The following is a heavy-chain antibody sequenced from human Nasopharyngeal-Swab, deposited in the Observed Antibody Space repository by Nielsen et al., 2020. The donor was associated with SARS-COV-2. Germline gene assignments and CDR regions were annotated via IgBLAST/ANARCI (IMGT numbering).Heavy chain of an antibody. D-gene: IGHD7-27*01. CDR1: GFTFGTYS. CDR3: ARGLRVLGNFDY. J-gene: IGHJ4*02. V-gene: IGHV3-21*01. Sequence: GESLKISCAASGFTFGTYSMNWVRQVPGKGLEWVSFIRGTSGYKNYADSVKGRFTISRDSVKKSLYLQMNNLRAEDTAVYYCARGLRVLGNFDYWGQGTLVTVSS. CDR2: IRGTSGYK.